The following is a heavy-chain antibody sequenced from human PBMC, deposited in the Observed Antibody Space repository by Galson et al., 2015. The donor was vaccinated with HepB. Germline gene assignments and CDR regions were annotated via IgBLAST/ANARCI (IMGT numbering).Heavy chain of an antibody. CDR1: GFTFSSYA. V-gene: IGHV3-30*04. D-gene: IGHD3-10*01. J-gene: IGHJ4*02. CDR2: ISYDGSNK. Sequence: SLRLSCAASGFTFSSYAMHWVRQAPGKGLEWVAVISYDGSNKYYADSVKGRFTISRDNSKNTLYLQMNSLRAEDTAVYYCARELRVRGVIIDYWGQGTLVTVSS. CDR3: ARELRVRGVIIDY.